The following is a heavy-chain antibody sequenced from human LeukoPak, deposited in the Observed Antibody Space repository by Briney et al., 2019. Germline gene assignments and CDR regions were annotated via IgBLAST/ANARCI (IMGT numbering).Heavy chain of an antibody. Sequence: GGSLRLSCAVSGFTFSSYWMNWVRQAPGKGLEWVASIKQDGGEKSYVDSVKGRFTISRDNAKNSLYLQMSSLRAEDTAVYYCARAGTAAGLYFDLWGQGTPVTVSS. CDR1: GFTFSSYW. CDR2: IKQDGGEK. D-gene: IGHD6-13*01. V-gene: IGHV3-7*01. CDR3: ARAGTAAGLYFDL. J-gene: IGHJ4*01.